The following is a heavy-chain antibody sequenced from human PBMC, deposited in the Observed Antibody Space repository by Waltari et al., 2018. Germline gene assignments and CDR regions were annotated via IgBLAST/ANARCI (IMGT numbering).Heavy chain of an antibody. Sequence: QVQLQESGPGLVKPSETLSLTCTVSGGSISSYYWSWIRQPPGKGLAWIGYIYYSGSTNYNPSLKSRVTISVDTSKNQFSLKLSSVTAADTAVYYCARAPPSDYYDSSGPYGLDAFDIWGQGTMVTVSS. CDR2: IYYSGST. D-gene: IGHD3-22*01. CDR3: ARAPPSDYYDSSGPYGLDAFDI. J-gene: IGHJ3*02. V-gene: IGHV4-59*01. CDR1: GGSISSYY.